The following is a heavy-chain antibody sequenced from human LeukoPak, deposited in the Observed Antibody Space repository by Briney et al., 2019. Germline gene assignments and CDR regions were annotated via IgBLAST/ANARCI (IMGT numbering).Heavy chain of an antibody. Sequence: GASVKVSCKVSGYTLTELSMHWVRQAPGKGLEWMGGFDPEDGETIYAQKFQGRVTMTEDTSTDTAYMELSSLRSEDTAVYYCARGSGLDLLWFGKGDYWGQGTLVTVSS. D-gene: IGHD3-10*01. CDR2: FDPEDGET. J-gene: IGHJ4*02. V-gene: IGHV1-24*01. CDR3: ARGSGLDLLWFGKGDY. CDR1: GYTLTELS.